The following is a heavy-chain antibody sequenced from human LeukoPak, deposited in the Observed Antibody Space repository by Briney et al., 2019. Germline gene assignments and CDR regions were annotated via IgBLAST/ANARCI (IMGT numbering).Heavy chain of an antibody. CDR1: GFSVSSNY. CDR2: IYTDGST. J-gene: IGHJ4*02. D-gene: IGHD4-23*01. Sequence: SGGSLRLSCAASGFSVSSNYMNWVRQAPGKGLEWVSVIYTDGSTYYADSVKGRFTISRDNSKNTLYLQMNSLRAEDTAVYYCARDRPYGGKGDFDYWGQGTLVTVSS. V-gene: IGHV3-66*01. CDR3: ARDRPYGGKGDFDY.